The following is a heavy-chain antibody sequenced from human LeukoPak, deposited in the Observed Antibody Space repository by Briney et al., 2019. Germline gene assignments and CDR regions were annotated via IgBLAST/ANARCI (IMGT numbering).Heavy chain of an antibody. J-gene: IGHJ2*01. CDR1: RGSISSAIYY. D-gene: IGHD6-19*01. Sequence: PSETLSLTCTVPRGSISSAIYYWSWIRQPPGKGLEWIGYIYYSGSTYYNPSLKSRVTISVDTSKNQFSLKLSSVSAAYTAMYYWVRAGPPHWYFDLWGRGTLVTVSS. CDR2: IYYSGST. CDR3: VRAGPPHWYFDL. V-gene: IGHV4-30-4*01.